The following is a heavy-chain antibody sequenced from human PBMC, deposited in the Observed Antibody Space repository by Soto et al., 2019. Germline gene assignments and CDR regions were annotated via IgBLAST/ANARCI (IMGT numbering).Heavy chain of an antibody. CDR3: ARHQIYCYDSSGTKWFKP. Sequence: SETLSLTCTVSGGSISSSSYYWSWIRQPPGKGLEWIGSIYYSGSTYYNPSLKSRVTIFVDTSKNQFSLKLRSVTAADTAVYYCARHQIYCYDSSGTKWFKPWREGTLVTVCS. V-gene: IGHV4-39*01. J-gene: IGHJ5*02. CDR2: IYYSGST. CDR1: GGSISSSSYY. D-gene: IGHD3-22*01.